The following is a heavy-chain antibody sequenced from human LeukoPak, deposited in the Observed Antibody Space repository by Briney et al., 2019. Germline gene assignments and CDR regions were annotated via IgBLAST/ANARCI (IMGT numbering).Heavy chain of an antibody. CDR2: ISYDGSNK. CDR3: AGDESGSYSFDY. Sequence: GGSLRLSCAASGFTFSSYAMHWVRQAPGKGLEWVAVISYDGSNKYYADSVKGRFTISRDNSKNTLYLQMNSLRAEDTAVYYCAGDESGSYSFDYWGQGTLVTVSS. V-gene: IGHV3-30*04. CDR1: GFTFSSYA. J-gene: IGHJ4*02. D-gene: IGHD1-26*01.